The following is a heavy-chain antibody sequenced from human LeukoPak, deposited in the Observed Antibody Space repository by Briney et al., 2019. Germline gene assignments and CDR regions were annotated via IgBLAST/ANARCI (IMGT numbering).Heavy chain of an antibody. CDR1: GGSISSYY. J-gene: IGHJ4*02. Sequence: SETLSLTCTVSGGSISSYYWSWIRQPPGKGLEWIGYISDSGSTNYNPSLKSRVTISVDTSKNQISLKLSSVTAADAAVYYCARLTDWALDYWGQGTLVTVSS. CDR2: ISDSGST. D-gene: IGHD3-9*01. V-gene: IGHV4-59*01. CDR3: ARLTDWALDY.